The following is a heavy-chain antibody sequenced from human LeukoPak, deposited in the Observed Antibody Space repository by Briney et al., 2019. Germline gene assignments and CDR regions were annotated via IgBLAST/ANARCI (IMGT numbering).Heavy chain of an antibody. CDR1: GFTFSSYA. D-gene: IGHD6-13*01. Sequence: GRSLRLSCAASGFTFSSYAMHWVRQAPGKGLEWVAVISYDGSNKYYADSVKGRFTISRDNSKNTLYLQMNSLRAEDTAVYYCARGRGSSWYFDYWGQGTLVTVSS. CDR2: ISYDGSNK. V-gene: IGHV3-30*04. CDR3: ARGRGSSWYFDY. J-gene: IGHJ4*02.